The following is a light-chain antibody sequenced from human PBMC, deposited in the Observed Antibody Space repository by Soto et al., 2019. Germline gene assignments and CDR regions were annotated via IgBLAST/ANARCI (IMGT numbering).Light chain of an antibody. V-gene: IGKV3-15*01. CDR3: QQYNKWPPET. CDR1: QSVSSN. Sequence: DIGLTQSPATLSLSPGAIATLSCRAIQSVSSNLAWYQQRPGQAPRLLIYGASTRATGIPARFSGSGSGTEFTLTISSLQSEDFAVYYCQQYNKWPPETFGQVTKVDIK. CDR2: GAS. J-gene: IGKJ1*01.